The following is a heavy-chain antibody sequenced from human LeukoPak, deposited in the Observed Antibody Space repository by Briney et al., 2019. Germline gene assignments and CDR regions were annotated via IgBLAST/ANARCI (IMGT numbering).Heavy chain of an antibody. D-gene: IGHD3-10*01. CDR1: GGTFSSHA. Sequence: SVKVSCKASGGTFSSHAISWVRQAPGQGLEWMGRIIPIFGIANYAQKFQGRVTITADKSTSTAYMELSSLRSEDTAVYYCARGGKLLLWFGELWADAFDIWGQGTMVTVSS. CDR3: ARGGKLLLWFGELWADAFDI. J-gene: IGHJ3*02. CDR2: IIPIFGIA. V-gene: IGHV1-69*04.